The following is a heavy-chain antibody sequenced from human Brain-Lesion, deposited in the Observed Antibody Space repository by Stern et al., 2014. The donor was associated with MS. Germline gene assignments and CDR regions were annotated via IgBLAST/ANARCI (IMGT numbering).Heavy chain of an antibody. V-gene: IGHV4-39*01. D-gene: IGHD5-12*01. Sequence: QVQLVESGPGLVKPSETLSLTCSVSGGSISSSSHYWSWIRQPPGKGLEWIGGIYDSGSTYYNPPLKGRVTISVDPSRNQFPLKRGCVTATDTAVYYCARQDGYMYGVNWFDPWGQGTLVTVSS. J-gene: IGHJ5*02. CDR1: GGSISSSSHY. CDR2: IYDSGST. CDR3: ARQDGYMYGVNWFDP.